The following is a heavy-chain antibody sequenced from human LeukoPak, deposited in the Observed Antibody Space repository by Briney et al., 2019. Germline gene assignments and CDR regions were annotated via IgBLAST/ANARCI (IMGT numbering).Heavy chain of an antibody. CDR1: GFTFSGYA. D-gene: IGHD3-10*01. V-gene: IGHV3-23*01. J-gene: IGHJ4*02. CDR2: ISSSGGTT. CDR3: ARCGVRGVWQSDY. Sequence: HPGGSLRLSCAASGFTFSGYAMSWVRQAPGKGLEWVSAISSSGGTTYYADSVKGRFTISRDNAKNSLYLQMNSLRAEDTAVYYCARCGVRGVWQSDYWGQGTLVTVSS.